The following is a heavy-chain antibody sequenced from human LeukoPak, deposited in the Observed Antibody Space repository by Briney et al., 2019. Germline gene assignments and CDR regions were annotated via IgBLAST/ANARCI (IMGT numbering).Heavy chain of an antibody. J-gene: IGHJ4*02. D-gene: IGHD3-9*01. V-gene: IGHV4-59*01. Sequence: SETLSLTCTVSGGSISSYYWSWIRQPPGKGLEWIGYIYYSGSTNYNPSLKSRVTISVDTSKNQFSLKLSSVTAADTAVYYCARGRYYDILTGYPRGRLDYWGQGTLVTVSS. CDR1: GGSISSYY. CDR3: ARGRYYDILTGYPRGRLDY. CDR2: IYYSGST.